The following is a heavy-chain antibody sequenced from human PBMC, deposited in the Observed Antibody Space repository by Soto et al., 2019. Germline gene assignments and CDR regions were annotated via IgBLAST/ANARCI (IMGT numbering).Heavy chain of an antibody. J-gene: IGHJ5*02. CDR3: ARDRVRTIFFWDNWFDP. D-gene: IGHD3-9*01. Sequence: QVQLQESGPGLVKPSGTLSLTCAVSGGSISSSNWWSWVRQPPGKGLEWIGEIYHSGSTNYNPSLKSRVTISVDKSKNQFSLKLSSVTAADTAVYYCARDRVRTIFFWDNWFDPWGQGTLVTVSS. V-gene: IGHV4-4*02. CDR1: GGSISSSNW. CDR2: IYHSGST.